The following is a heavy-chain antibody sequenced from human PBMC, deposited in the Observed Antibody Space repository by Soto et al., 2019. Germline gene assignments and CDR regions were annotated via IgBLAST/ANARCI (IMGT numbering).Heavy chain of an antibody. CDR1: GGSISSGGYS. Sequence: SETLSLTCAVSGGSISSGGYSWSWIRQPPGKGLEWIGYIYHSGSTYYNPSLKSRVTISVDRSKNQFSLKLSSVTAADTAVYYCARGRQHLVNHHVFDIWAQGTRVPVS. D-gene: IGHD6-13*01. V-gene: IGHV4-30-2*01. J-gene: IGHJ3*02. CDR3: ARGRQHLVNHHVFDI. CDR2: IYHSGST.